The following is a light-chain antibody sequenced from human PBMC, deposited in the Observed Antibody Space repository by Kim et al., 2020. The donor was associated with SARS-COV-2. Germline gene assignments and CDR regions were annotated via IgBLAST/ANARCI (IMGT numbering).Light chain of an antibody. Sequence: QSALTQPASVSGSPGQSITFSCTGTSSDVGSYNLVSWYQQHPGKAPKLMIYEVNKRPSGVSNRFSGSKSGNTASLTISGLQAEDEADYYCCSYAGSSTYVFGTGTKVTVL. CDR1: SSDVGSYNL. J-gene: IGLJ1*01. CDR3: CSYAGSSTYV. V-gene: IGLV2-23*02. CDR2: EVN.